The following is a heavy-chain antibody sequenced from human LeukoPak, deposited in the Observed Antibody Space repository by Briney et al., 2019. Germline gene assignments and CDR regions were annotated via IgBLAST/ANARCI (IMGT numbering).Heavy chain of an antibody. V-gene: IGHV6-1*01. J-gene: IGHJ2*01. Sequence: SQTLSLTCAISGDSFSSNSAAWNWIRQSPSRGLGWLGRTYYRSKWYNDYAVSVKSRITINPDTSKNQFSLQLNSVTPEDTAVYYCARGKWKLLSHYWCFDLWGRGTLVTVSS. D-gene: IGHD2/OR15-2a*01. CDR2: TYYRSKWYN. CDR3: ARGKWKLLSHYWCFDL. CDR1: GDSFSSNSAA.